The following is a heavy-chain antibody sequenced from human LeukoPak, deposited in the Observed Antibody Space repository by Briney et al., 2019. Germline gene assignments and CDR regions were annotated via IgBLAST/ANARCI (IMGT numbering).Heavy chain of an antibody. Sequence: GGSLRLSCAASGFTFSSYAMHWVRQAPGKGLEWVAVISYDGSNKYYADSVKGRFTISRDNSKNTLYLQMNSLRAEDTAVYYCAKDLGIAAADLDAFDIWGQGTMVTVSS. J-gene: IGHJ3*02. D-gene: IGHD6-13*01. CDR2: ISYDGSNK. CDR1: GFTFSSYA. V-gene: IGHV3-30-3*01. CDR3: AKDLGIAAADLDAFDI.